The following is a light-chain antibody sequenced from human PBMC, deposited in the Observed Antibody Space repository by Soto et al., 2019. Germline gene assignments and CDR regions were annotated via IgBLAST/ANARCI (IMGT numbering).Light chain of an antibody. Sequence: DIQVTHSPSTLSASVVDRVTITCRASQSISTWLAWYQQKPGKAPKLLIYEASSLESGVPSRFGGSGSGTEFTLTISSLQPDDFATYFCQQYDDYPLTFGGGTKVDIK. CDR1: QSISTW. V-gene: IGKV1-5*03. CDR2: EAS. J-gene: IGKJ4*01. CDR3: QQYDDYPLT.